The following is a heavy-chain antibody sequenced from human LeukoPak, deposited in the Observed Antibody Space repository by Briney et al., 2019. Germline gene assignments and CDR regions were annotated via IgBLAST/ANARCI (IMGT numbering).Heavy chain of an antibody. CDR3: AKDANDILTGYYSSDAFDI. D-gene: IGHD3-9*01. J-gene: IGHJ3*02. Sequence: SGGSLRLSCAASGFTFGSYAMSWVRQAPGKGLEWVSAISGSGGSTYYADSVKGRFTISRDNSKNTLYLQMNSLRAEDTAVYYCAKDANDILTGYYSSDAFDIWGQGTMVTVSS. CDR1: GFTFGSYA. V-gene: IGHV3-23*01. CDR2: ISGSGGST.